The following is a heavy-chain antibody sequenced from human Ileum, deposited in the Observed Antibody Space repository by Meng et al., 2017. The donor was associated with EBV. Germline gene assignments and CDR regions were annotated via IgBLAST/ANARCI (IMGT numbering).Heavy chain of an antibody. J-gene: IGHJ4*02. CDR2: LIPSLGSL. CDR1: GGTLSSYF. D-gene: IGHD3-16*01. Sequence: QVKLLHAGAGVKNPGSLARPLCKAVGGTLSSYFFSWVRQAPGQGLEWVGGLIPSLGSLSHAQKFQGRVTFSADESTNTAYMDLSGLTSDDTAVYFCAKTGGLGGIFDYWGQGTLVTVSS. CDR3: AKTGGLGGIFDY. V-gene: IGHV1-69*01.